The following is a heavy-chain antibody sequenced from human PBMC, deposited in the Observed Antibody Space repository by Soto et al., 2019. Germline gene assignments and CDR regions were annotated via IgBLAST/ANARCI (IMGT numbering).Heavy chain of an antibody. V-gene: IGHV1-2*02. CDR3: SRILGKTPPDILGHLDY. Sequence: QVQLVQSGAEVKEPGASVKVSCKASGYRFTNYYVHWVRQDPGEGLEWMGWVNANSGVTKCVPKFQSRVTVTRYTSIKTVYIELRKLRSDGMAVYFCSRILGKTPPDILGHLDYWGQGTLVTVSS. CDR1: GYRFTNYY. J-gene: IGHJ4*02. D-gene: IGHD7-27*01. CDR2: VNANSGVT.